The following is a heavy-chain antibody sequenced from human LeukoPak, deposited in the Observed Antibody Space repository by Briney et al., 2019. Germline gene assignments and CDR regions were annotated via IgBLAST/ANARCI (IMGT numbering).Heavy chain of an antibody. CDR3: ARGYGSGNYYHTYYGMDV. V-gene: IGHV3-13*01. J-gene: IGHJ6*02. Sequence: QSGGSRRLSCAASGFTFSSFAMYWVGQATGKGLEWVSAIGTAGDTYYPGSVKGRFIISRENAKNSLYPQMNSLRAGDTAVYYCARGYGSGNYYHTYYGMDVWGQGTTVTVSS. CDR1: GFTFSSFA. D-gene: IGHD3-10*01. CDR2: IGTAGDT.